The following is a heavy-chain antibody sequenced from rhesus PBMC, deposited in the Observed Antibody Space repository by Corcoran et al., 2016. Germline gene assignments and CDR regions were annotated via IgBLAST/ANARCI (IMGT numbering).Heavy chain of an antibody. D-gene: IGHD6-13*01. CDR3: ARSDSSWSDYFDY. V-gene: IGHV2S2*01. Sequence: QVTLKESGPALVKPTQTLTLTRTFSGFSLSTSGMRVSWIRQPPGKALEWLARIDWDDDKYYSTSLRSRLTISKDTSKNQVVLTMTNMDPVDTTTYYCARSDSSWSDYFDYWGQGVLVTVSS. CDR2: IDWDDDK. CDR1: GFSLSTSGMR. J-gene: IGHJ4*01.